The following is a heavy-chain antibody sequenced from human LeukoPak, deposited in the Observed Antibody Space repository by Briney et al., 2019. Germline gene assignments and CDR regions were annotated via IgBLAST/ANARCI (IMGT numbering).Heavy chain of an antibody. CDR2: ISYDGSNK. CDR3: AREGFDSSGYYSRY. V-gene: IGHV3-30*03. D-gene: IGHD3-22*01. J-gene: IGHJ4*02. CDR1: GFTFSSYG. Sequence: PGGSLRLSCAASGFTFSSYGMHWVRQAPGKGLEWVAVISYDGSNKYYADSVKGRFTISRDNSKNTLYLQMNSLRAEDTAVYYCAREGFDSSGYYSRYWGQGTLVTVSS.